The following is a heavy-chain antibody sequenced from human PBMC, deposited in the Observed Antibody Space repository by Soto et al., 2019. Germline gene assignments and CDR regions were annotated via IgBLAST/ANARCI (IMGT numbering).Heavy chain of an antibody. D-gene: IGHD6-13*01. J-gene: IGHJ5*02. CDR2: IYYSGST. CDR1: GGSISSGDYY. Sequence: PSETRSLTCTVSGGSISSGDYYWSWIRQPPGKGLEWIGYIYYSGSTYYNPSLKSRVTISVDTSKNQFSLKLSSVTAADTAVYYCARDSSPTLIAAAGEGYNWFDPWGQGTLVTVSS. V-gene: IGHV4-30-4*01. CDR3: ARDSSPTLIAAAGEGYNWFDP.